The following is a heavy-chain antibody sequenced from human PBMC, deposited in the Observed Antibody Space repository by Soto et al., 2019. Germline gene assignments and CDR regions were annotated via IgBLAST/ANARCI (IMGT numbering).Heavy chain of an antibody. CDR2: IYYSGST. CDR1: GGSISSYY. CDR3: ARGGRMSNWFDP. J-gene: IGHJ5*02. D-gene: IGHD3-16*01. V-gene: IGHV4-59*01. Sequence: QVQLQESGPGLVKPSETLSLTCTVSGGSISSYYWSWIRQPPGKGLEWIGYIYYSGSTNYNPSLRGRVTIAGDTSKTQFSLKLSSVTAADTAVYYCARGGRMSNWFDPWGQGTLVTVSS.